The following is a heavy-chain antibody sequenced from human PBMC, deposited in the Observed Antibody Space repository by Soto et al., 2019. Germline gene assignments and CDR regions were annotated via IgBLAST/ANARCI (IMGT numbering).Heavy chain of an antibody. CDR3: ARAFLYSSSWYGNWFDP. D-gene: IGHD6-13*01. CDR2: INAGNGNT. CDR1: GYTFTSYA. V-gene: IGHV1-3*01. Sequence: QVQLVQSGAEVKKPGASVKVSCKASGYTFTSYAMHWVRQAPGQRLEWMGWINAGNGNTKYSQKFQGRVTITRDTSASTAYMELSSLRSEDTAVYYCARAFLYSSSWYGNWFDPWGQGTLDTVSS. J-gene: IGHJ5*02.